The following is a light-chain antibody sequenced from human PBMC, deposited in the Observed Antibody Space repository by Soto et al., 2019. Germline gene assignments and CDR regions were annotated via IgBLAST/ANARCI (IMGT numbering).Light chain of an antibody. J-gene: IGKJ5*01. Sequence: DIQMTQSPSSLSLPVGDRVTITCLASQGIDNYLAWYQQEPGKVPKLLMYAASTLQVGVPSRFSGSGSGTDFTLTIRSLQPEDVATYYCLKYNSAPFTFGQGTRLEI. CDR1: QGIDNY. CDR3: LKYNSAPFT. CDR2: AAS. V-gene: IGKV1-27*01.